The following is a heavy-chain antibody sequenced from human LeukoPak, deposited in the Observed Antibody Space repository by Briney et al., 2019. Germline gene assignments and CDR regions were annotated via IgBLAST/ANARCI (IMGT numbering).Heavy chain of an antibody. CDR2: IIPIFGTA. CDR1: GGTFSSYA. CDR3: ARDPFLGQWLVLGYFDY. D-gene: IGHD6-19*01. J-gene: IGHJ4*02. V-gene: IGHV1-69*05. Sequence: GSSVKVSCKASGGTFSSYAISWVRQAPGQGLEWMGRIIPIFGTANYAQKFQGRVTITTDESTSTAYMELSSLRSEDTAVYYCARDPFLGQWLVLGYFDYWGQGTLVTVSS.